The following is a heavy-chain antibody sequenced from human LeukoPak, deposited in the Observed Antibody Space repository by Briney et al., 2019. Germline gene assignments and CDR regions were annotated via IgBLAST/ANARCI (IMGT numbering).Heavy chain of an antibody. D-gene: IGHD6-19*01. V-gene: IGHV4-4*07. CDR1: GGSISSYY. CDR2: IYTSGST. CDR3: AREKGSGWYGIFDY. Sequence: PSETLSLTCTVSGGSISSYYWSWIRQPAGKGLEWIGRIYTSGSTNYNPSLKSRVTMSVDTSKNQFSLKLSSVTAADTAVYYCAREKGSGWYGIFDYWGQGALVTVSS. J-gene: IGHJ4*02.